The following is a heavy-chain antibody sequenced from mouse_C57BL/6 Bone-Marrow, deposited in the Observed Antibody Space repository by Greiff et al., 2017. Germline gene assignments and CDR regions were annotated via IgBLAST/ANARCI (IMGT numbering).Heavy chain of an antibody. CDR2: IDPGNGDT. V-gene: IGHV14-4*01. CDR3: TTVPFDY. Sequence: VQLKQSGAELVRPGASVKMSCKASGFTFKDYCMNWVKQRPEQGLEWIGWIDPGNGDTEYASKFQGKATITADTSSSTAYLQLSSLTSEDTAVYYCTTVPFDYWGQGTSRTVTS. J-gene: IGHJ2*03. CDR1: GFTFKDYC.